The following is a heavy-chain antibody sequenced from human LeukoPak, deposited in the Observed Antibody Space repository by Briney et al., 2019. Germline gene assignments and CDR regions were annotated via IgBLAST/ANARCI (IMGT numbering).Heavy chain of an antibody. D-gene: IGHD5-12*01. Sequence: GGSLRLSCAASGFTFSSYGMHWVRQAPSKGLEWGAVIWYDGSNKYYADSVKGRFTISRDNSKNTLYLQMNSLGAEDTAVYYCARAQTVDIVATIPYYYYGMDVWGQGTTVTVSS. V-gene: IGHV3-33*01. J-gene: IGHJ6*02. CDR3: ARAQTVDIVATIPYYYYGMDV. CDR1: GFTFSSYG. CDR2: IWYDGSNK.